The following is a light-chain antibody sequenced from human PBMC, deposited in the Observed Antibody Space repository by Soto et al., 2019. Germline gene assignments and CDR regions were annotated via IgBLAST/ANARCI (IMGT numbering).Light chain of an antibody. V-gene: IGKV3-15*01. CDR3: QQYATSRRT. CDR2: GAS. J-gene: IGKJ1*01. Sequence: EMVVPQSQATLSVSPGESSPLSGRASQDVSSNLAWYQQNPGQAPSLLIYGASTRATGTPARFSGSESGTDFTLTIDRLEPEDSAVYYCQQYATSRRTVGQGTKVDI. CDR1: QDVSSN.